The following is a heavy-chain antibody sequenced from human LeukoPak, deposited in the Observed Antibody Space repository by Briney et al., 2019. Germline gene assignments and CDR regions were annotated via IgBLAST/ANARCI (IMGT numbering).Heavy chain of an antibody. Sequence: PSETLSLTCGVYGGYFSGYYYSWIRQPPGKGLERIGEINHSGYTNYNPSLKSRVTISIDTSKTQFSLKLTSVTAADTAVYYCARRDQYVSSDSWGQGTLVTVSS. CDR3: ARRDQYVSSDS. D-gene: IGHD3-16*01. CDR2: INHSGYT. CDR1: GGYFSGYY. J-gene: IGHJ4*02. V-gene: IGHV4-34*01.